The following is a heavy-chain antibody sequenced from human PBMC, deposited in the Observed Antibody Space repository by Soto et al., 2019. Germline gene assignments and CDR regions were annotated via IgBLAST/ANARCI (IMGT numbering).Heavy chain of an antibody. Sequence: EVQLLESGGGLVQPGGSLRLSCAASGFTFSSYAMSWVRQAPGKGLEWVSAISGSGGSTYYADSVKGRFTISRDNSKNXLXLXXNSLRAEDTAVYYCAKDSSGVGSGSYEYYYYGMDVWGQGTTVTVSS. CDR2: ISGSGGST. CDR3: AKDSSGVGSGSYEYYYYGMDV. J-gene: IGHJ6*02. D-gene: IGHD3-10*01. V-gene: IGHV3-23*01. CDR1: GFTFSSYA.